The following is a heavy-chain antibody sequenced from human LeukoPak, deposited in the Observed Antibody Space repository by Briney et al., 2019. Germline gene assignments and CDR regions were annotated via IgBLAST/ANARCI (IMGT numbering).Heavy chain of an antibody. CDR3: ARGPVVAI. J-gene: IGHJ4*02. Sequence: SETLSLTCAVYGGSFSGYYWSWIRQPPGKGLEWIGEINHSGSTNYNPSLKSRVTISVDTSKNQFSLKLSSVTAADTAVYYCARGPVVAIWGQGTLVTVSS. CDR2: INHSGST. CDR1: GGSFSGYY. V-gene: IGHV4-34*01. D-gene: IGHD5-12*01.